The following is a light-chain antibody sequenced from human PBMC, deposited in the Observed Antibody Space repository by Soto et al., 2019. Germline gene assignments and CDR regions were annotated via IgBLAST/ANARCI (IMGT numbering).Light chain of an antibody. Sequence: EIVLTQSPGTLSLSPGERATLSCRASQSVSSYLAWYQQKPGQAPRLLIFGTSSRATGIPDRFIGGGSGTDFTLTISRLEPEDFAVYYCQQCGSLPGTFGQGTKVDIK. CDR3: QQCGSLPGT. CDR2: GTS. V-gene: IGKV3-20*01. J-gene: IGKJ1*01. CDR1: QSVSSY.